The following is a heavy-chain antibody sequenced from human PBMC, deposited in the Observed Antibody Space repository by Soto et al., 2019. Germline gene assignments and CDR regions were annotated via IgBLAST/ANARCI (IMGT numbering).Heavy chain of an antibody. J-gene: IGHJ5*02. CDR1: GGSFSGYS. D-gene: IGHD2-15*01. CDR3: AREYGGNYYHRFDP. Sequence: SETLSLTCAVYGGSFSGYSCSRIRQPPGKGLEWIGEINHSGRTNYNPSLKSRVTTSVHTSKSQFSLKLSSVTAADTAVYYCAREYGGNYYHRFDPWGQGSLLTASS. V-gene: IGHV4-34*01. CDR2: INHSGRT.